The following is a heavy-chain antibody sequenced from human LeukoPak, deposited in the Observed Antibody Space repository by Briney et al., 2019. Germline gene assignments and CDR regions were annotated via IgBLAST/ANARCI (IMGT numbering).Heavy chain of an antibody. J-gene: IGHJ3*02. V-gene: IGHV3-11*03. CDR1: GFTFSDYY. Sequence: GGSLRLSCAASGFTFSDYYMSWIRQAAGKGLEWVSYISSSSSYTNYADSVKGRFTISRDNAKNSLYLQMNSLRAEDTAVYYCARRSYPTDAFDIWGQGTMVTVSS. CDR3: ARRSYPTDAFDI. CDR2: ISSSSSYT. D-gene: IGHD1-26*01.